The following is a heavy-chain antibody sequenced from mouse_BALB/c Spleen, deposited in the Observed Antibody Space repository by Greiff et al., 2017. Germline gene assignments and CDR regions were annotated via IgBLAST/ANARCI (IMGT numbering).Heavy chain of an antibody. CDR1: GFTFNTYA. CDR2: IRSKSNNYAT. D-gene: IGHD2-2*01. Sequence: EVQLVESGGGLVQPKGSLKLSCAASGFTFNTYAMNWVRQAPGKGLEWVARIRSKSNNYATYYADSVKDRFTISRDDSQSMLYLQMNNLKTEDTAMYYCVRRDYYGYDYWGQGTSVTVSS. J-gene: IGHJ4*01. CDR3: VRRDYYGYDY. V-gene: IGHV10-1*02.